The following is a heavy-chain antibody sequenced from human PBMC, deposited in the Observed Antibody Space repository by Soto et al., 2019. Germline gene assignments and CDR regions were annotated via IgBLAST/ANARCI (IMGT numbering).Heavy chain of an antibody. D-gene: IGHD6-13*01. CDR2: TYYRAKWYN. Sequence: KQSRTLSLTCAISGDSVSSNSAAWDWVRQSPSRGLEWLGRTYYRAKWYNDYAVSVKSRTTLNPDTSKNQFSLQLNSVTPEDTAVYYCARGPFKKAAAYNRNWFDPWGQGTLVTVSS. V-gene: IGHV6-1*01. CDR1: GDSVSSNSAA. J-gene: IGHJ5*02. CDR3: ARGPFKKAAAYNRNWFDP.